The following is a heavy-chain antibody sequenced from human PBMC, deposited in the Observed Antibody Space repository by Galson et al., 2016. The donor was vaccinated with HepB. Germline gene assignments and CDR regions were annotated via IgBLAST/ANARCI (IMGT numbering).Heavy chain of an antibody. CDR2: INQPGSDK. CDR1: GFTFSDSW. V-gene: IGHV3-7*01. Sequence: SLRLSCAASGFTFSDSWMTWVRQAPGKGLEWVANINQPGSDKYYSASVEGRFTISKDNAKNFLYWQMNSLRAEDTAVYYCVRAEWVLHDWGRGTLVTVSS. D-gene: IGHD5-12*01. J-gene: IGHJ4*02. CDR3: VRAEWVLHD.